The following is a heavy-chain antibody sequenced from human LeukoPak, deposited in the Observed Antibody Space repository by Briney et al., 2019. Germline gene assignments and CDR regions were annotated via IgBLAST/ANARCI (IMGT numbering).Heavy chain of an antibody. CDR2: ISYDGSNK. V-gene: IGHV3-30-3*01. CDR3: ARDLNRARDILTGYANWFDP. D-gene: IGHD3-9*01. Sequence: PGRSLRHSCAASGFTFSSYAMHWVRQAPGKGLEWVAVISYDGSNKYYADSVKGRFTISRDNSKNTLYLQMNSLRAEDTAVYYCARDLNRARDILTGYANWFDPWGQGTLVTVSS. CDR1: GFTFSSYA. J-gene: IGHJ5*02.